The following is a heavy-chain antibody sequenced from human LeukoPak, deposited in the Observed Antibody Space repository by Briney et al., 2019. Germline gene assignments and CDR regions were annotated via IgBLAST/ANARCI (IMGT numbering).Heavy chain of an antibody. V-gene: IGHV1-2*04. D-gene: IGHD6-13*01. CDR3: ATGPDPLGSSWNYFDY. Sequence: GASVKVSCRTSGYTFTGYYMHWVRQAPGQGLEWMGWINPNSGGTNYAQKFQGWVTMTRDTSISTAYMELSRLRSDDTAVYYCATGPDPLGSSWNYFDYWGQGTLVTVSS. CDR1: GYTFTGYY. J-gene: IGHJ4*02. CDR2: INPNSGGT.